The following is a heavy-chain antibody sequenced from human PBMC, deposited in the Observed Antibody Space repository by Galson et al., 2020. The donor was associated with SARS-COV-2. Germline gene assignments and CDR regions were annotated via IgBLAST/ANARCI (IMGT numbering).Heavy chain of an antibody. J-gene: IGHJ6*02. V-gene: IGHV3-66*01. CDR3: ARGRAVATTTYYYYGMDV. Sequence: GESLKISCAASGFTVSSNYMSWVRQAPGKGLEWVSVIYSGGSTYYADSVKGRFTISRDNSKNTLYLQMNSLRAEDTAVYYCARGRAVATTTYYYYGMDVWGQGTTVTVSS. CDR2: IYSGGST. D-gene: IGHD5-12*01. CDR1: GFTVSSNY.